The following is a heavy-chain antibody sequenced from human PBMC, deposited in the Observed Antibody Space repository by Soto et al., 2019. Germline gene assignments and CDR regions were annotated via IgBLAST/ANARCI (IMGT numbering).Heavy chain of an antibody. V-gene: IGHV1-3*01. CDR2: INPDNGNT. CDR1: GYTFTRYT. CDR3: ARGIATGQLDP. D-gene: IGHD2-15*01. J-gene: IGHJ5*02. Sequence: QVQLVQSGAEVKKPGASVKISCKASGYTFTRYTMNWVRQAPGQRLEWMGWINPDNGNTKSSQKFQDRGIITRDTAASTAYMDLSSLRSEGTAVYYCARGIATGQLDPWGQGTLVTVSS.